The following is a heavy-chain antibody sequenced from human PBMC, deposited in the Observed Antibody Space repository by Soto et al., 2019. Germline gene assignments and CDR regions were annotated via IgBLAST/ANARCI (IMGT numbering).Heavy chain of an antibody. J-gene: IGHJ5*02. Sequence: GGSLRLSCAASGFTFSSYGMHWVRQAPGKGLEWVAVISYDGSNKYYADSVKGRFTISSDNSKNTLYLQMNSLRAGDTAVYYCAKDPLADRSYQGWYVNWFDPWGQGTLVTVSS. CDR3: AKDPLADRSYQGWYVNWFDP. CDR1: GFTFSSYG. CDR2: ISYDGSNK. V-gene: IGHV3-30*18. D-gene: IGHD6-19*01.